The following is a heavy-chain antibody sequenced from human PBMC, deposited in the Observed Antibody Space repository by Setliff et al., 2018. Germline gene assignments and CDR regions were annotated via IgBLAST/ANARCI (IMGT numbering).Heavy chain of an antibody. CDR1: GYSLGNAYY. Sequence: PSETLSLTCTVSGYSLGNAYYWGWIRQPPGKGLEWIGTIYKRGTVYYNPSLKSRITISVDTSKNQFSLKLSSVTAADTAVYYCARKGISALSGAFDMWGQGTMVTVSS. D-gene: IGHD1-26*01. CDR3: ARKGISALSGAFDM. CDR2: IYKRGTV. V-gene: IGHV4-38-2*02. J-gene: IGHJ3*02.